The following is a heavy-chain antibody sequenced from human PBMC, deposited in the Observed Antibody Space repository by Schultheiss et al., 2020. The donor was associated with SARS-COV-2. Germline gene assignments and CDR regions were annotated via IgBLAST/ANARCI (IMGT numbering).Heavy chain of an antibody. J-gene: IGHJ6*02. Sequence: GESLKISCAASGFTFSSYEMNWVRQAPGKGLEWVSYISSSGSTIYYADSVKGRFTISRDNSKNTLYLQMNSLRAEDTAVYYCAKTPLVGATYYYGMDVWGQGTTVTVSS. D-gene: IGHD1-26*01. V-gene: IGHV3-48*03. CDR1: GFTFSSYE. CDR2: ISSSGSTI. CDR3: AKTPLVGATYYYGMDV.